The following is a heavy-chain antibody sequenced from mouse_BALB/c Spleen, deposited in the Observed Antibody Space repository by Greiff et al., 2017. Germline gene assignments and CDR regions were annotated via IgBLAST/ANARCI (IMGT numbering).Heavy chain of an antibody. CDR3: AREDYGSSSWYFDV. D-gene: IGHD1-1*01. Sequence: VQLQQSGPGLVKPSQSLSLTCSVTGYSITSGYYWNWIRQFPGNKLEWMGYISYDGSNNYNPSLKNRISITRDTSKNQFFLKLNSVTTEDTATYYCAREDYGSSSWYFDVWGAGTTVTVSS. CDR1: GYSITSGYY. CDR2: ISYDGSN. J-gene: IGHJ1*01. V-gene: IGHV3-6*02.